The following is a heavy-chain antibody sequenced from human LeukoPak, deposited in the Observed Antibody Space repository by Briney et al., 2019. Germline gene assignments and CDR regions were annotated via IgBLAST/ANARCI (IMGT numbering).Heavy chain of an antibody. CDR2: IYSGGST. V-gene: IGHV3-53*01. Sequence: GGSLRLSCAASGFTVSSNYMTWVRQAPGKGLEWVSLIYSGGSTYYADSVRGRFTISRDNSKNTLYLQMNSLRAEDTAVYYCAREPFQGIYFDYWGQGTLVTVSS. D-gene: IGHD2/OR15-2a*01. J-gene: IGHJ4*02. CDR1: GFTVSSNY. CDR3: AREPFQGIYFDY.